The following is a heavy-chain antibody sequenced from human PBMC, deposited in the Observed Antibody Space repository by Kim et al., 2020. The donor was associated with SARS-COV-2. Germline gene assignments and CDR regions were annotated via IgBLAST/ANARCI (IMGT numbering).Heavy chain of an antibody. D-gene: IGHD3-22*01. CDR3: ARVGPTMIVVVTHGAFDI. Sequence: SETLSLTCAVYGGSFSGYYWSWIRQPPGKGLEWIGEINHSGSTNYNPSLKSRVTISVDTSKNQFSLKLSSVTAADTAVYYCARVGPTMIVVVTHGAFDIWGQGTMVTVSS. V-gene: IGHV4-34*01. J-gene: IGHJ3*02. CDR1: GGSFSGYY. CDR2: INHSGST.